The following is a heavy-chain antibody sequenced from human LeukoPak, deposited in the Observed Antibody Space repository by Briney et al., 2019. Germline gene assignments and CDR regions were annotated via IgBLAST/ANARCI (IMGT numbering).Heavy chain of an antibody. V-gene: IGHV3-20*04. CDR2: ITWNGGST. Sequence: GGSLRLSCAASGFTFDDHGMNWVRQAPGKGLEWVSGITWNGGSTGYADSVKGRFTISRDNAKNSLYLQMSSLRAEDTALYYCARDRSYGAFASWGQGTLVTVSS. CDR1: GFTFDDHG. CDR3: ARDRSYGAFAS. D-gene: IGHD1-26*01. J-gene: IGHJ4*02.